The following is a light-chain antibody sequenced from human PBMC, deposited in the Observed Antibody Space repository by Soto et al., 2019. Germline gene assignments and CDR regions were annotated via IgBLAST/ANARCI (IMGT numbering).Light chain of an antibody. V-gene: IGKV4-1*01. CDR1: QSVLYSSNNNKY. Sequence: DIVMTQSPDSLAVSLGERATINCKSSQSVLYSSNNNKYLPWYHQKPGQHPNLLIYWSSTRETRVPDRFSVSGSETDFALTISSLQAEDVAVYYCQQYYSTPPYTFGQGTKLDIK. CDR2: WSS. J-gene: IGKJ2*01. CDR3: QQYYSTPPYT.